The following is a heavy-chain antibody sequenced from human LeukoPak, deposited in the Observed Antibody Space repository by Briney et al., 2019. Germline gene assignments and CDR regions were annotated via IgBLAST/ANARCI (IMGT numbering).Heavy chain of an antibody. J-gene: IGHJ4*02. CDR1: GFTFSSYA. Sequence: PGGSLRLSCAASGFTFSSYAMSWVRQAPGKGLEWVSGMSGSGDRTFYADSVKGRFTISRDTSKNTLYLQMNSLRAEDTALYYCAKGEIATYHRFGYWGQGTLVTVSS. CDR3: AKGEIATYHRFGY. D-gene: IGHD2-2*01. CDR2: MSGSGDRT. V-gene: IGHV3-23*01.